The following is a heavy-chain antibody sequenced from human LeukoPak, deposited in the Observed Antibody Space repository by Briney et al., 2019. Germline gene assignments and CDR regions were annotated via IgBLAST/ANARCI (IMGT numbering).Heavy chain of an antibody. CDR1: GFTFSDYY. D-gene: IGHD1-26*01. CDR2: ISSSGSTI. J-gene: IGHJ4*02. Sequence: GGSLRLSCAASGFTFSDYYMSWIRQAQGEGLEWVSYISSSGSTIYYADSVKGRFTISRDNAKNSLYLQMNSLRAEDTAVYYCASSSGSYSGRDYWGQGTLVTVSS. V-gene: IGHV3-11*01. CDR3: ASSSGSYSGRDY.